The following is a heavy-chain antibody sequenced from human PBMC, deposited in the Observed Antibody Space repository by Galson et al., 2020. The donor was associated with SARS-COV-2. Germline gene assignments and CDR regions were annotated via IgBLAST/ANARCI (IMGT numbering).Heavy chain of an antibody. V-gene: IGHV4-39*01. CDR1: GDSISSGSYY. D-gene: IGHD6-13*01. CDR2: IYYSGST. CDR3: ARRTRAYSSGWYTFDY. J-gene: IGHJ4*02. Sequence: ETSETLSLTCTVSGDSISSGSYYWGWIRQPPGKGLEWIGSIYYSGSTYYNPSLKSRVTISVDTSKNQFSLKLSSVTAADTAVYFCARRTRAYSSGWYTFDYWGQGTLVTVSS.